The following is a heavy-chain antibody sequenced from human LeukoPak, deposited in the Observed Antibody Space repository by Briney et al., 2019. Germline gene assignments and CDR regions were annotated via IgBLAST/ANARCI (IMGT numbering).Heavy chain of an antibody. V-gene: IGHV1-69*05. D-gene: IGHD6-13*01. Sequence: GASVKVSCKASGGTFSSYAISWVRQAPGQGLEWMGGIIPIFGTANYAQKFQGRVTITTDESTSTAYMELSSLRSEDTAVYYCARDAQVWNIAAAGTQYFQHWGQGTLVTVSS. CDR2: IIPIFGTA. CDR1: GGTFSSYA. CDR3: ARDAQVWNIAAAGTQYFQH. J-gene: IGHJ1*01.